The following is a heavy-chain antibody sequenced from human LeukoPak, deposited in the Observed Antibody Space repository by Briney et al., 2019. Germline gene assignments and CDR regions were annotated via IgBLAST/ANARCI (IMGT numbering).Heavy chain of an antibody. Sequence: GASVTVSFKASGGSFTITSHAISWVRQAPGQGLEWMGGLIPIYGSANYAQKFQGRVTITSDESTRTVYMGLSSLRPEDSAVYYCAGFFYDNSGDAFDIWGQGTMVTVSS. J-gene: IGHJ3*02. CDR2: LIPIYGSA. D-gene: IGHD3-22*01. CDR3: AGFFYDNSGDAFDI. CDR1: GGSFTITSHA. V-gene: IGHV1-69*13.